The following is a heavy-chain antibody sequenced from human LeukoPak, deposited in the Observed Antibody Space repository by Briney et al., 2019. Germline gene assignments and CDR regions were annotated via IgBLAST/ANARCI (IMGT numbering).Heavy chain of an antibody. CDR3: ARQARGYSGYDYYFDY. CDR1: GGTFSSYA. D-gene: IGHD5-12*01. CDR2: IIPIFGTA. J-gene: IGHJ4*02. Sequence: ASVKVSCKASGGTFSSYAISWVRQAPGQGLEWMGGIIPIFGTANYAQKFQGRVTITADESTSTAYMELSSLRSEDTAVYYCARQARGYSGYDYYFDYWGQGTLVTVSS. V-gene: IGHV1-69*01.